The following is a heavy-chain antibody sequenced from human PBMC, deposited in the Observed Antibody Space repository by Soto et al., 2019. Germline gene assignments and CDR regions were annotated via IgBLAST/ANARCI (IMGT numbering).Heavy chain of an antibody. V-gene: IGHV1-18*01. Sequence: ASVKVSFTASGSPFTSYGISWVRQAPGQGLEPVGWISAYNGNTNYAQRLQGRVTMNTDTSTSTAYMELSRLISDYTAVYYCARGSSYYDFWSGSHLYYGMDVWGQGTTVTVSS. CDR2: ISAYNGNT. CDR3: ARGSSYYDFWSGSHLYYGMDV. CDR1: GSPFTSYG. J-gene: IGHJ6*02. D-gene: IGHD3-3*01.